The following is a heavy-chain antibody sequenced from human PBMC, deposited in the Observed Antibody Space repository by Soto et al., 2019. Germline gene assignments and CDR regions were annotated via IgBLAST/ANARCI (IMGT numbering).Heavy chain of an antibody. J-gene: IGHJ4*02. CDR2: INHSGST. CDR1: GGSFSGYY. D-gene: IGHD6-19*01. V-gene: IGHV4-34*01. CDR3: AKDVRWYSSGWYY. Sequence: QVQLQQWGAGLLKPSETLSLTCAVYGGSFSGYYWSWIRQPPGKGLEWIGEINHSGSTNYNPSLKSRVXXSXDXXKNQFSLKLSSVTAADTAVYYCAKDVRWYSSGWYYWGQGTLVTVSS.